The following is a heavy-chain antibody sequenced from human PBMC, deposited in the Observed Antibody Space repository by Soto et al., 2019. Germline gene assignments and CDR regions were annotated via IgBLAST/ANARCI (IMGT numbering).Heavy chain of an antibody. V-gene: IGHV3-23*01. CDR3: AKDRDGAAAGPTKFYGMDV. Sequence: EVQLLESGGGLVQPGGSLRLSCAASGFTFSSYAMSWVRQGPGKGLEWVSVISGSGDSTYYADSVRGRFTISRDNSKNPLYLQMNSLRAEDTAVYYCAKDRDGAAAGPTKFYGMDVWGQGTTVTVSS. CDR1: GFTFSSYA. CDR2: ISGSGDST. J-gene: IGHJ6*02. D-gene: IGHD6-13*01.